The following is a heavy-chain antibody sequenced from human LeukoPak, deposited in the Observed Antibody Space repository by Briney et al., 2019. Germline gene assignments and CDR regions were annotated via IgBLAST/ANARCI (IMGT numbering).Heavy chain of an antibody. V-gene: IGHV4-34*01. Sequence: SETLSLTCAVYGGSFSGYYWSWIRQPPGKGLEWIGEINHSGSTNYNPSLKSRVTISVDTSKNQFSLKLSSVTAADTAVYYCARALPLIGNARKYNWSAPGGKGP. CDR2: INHSGST. J-gene: IGHJ5*02. D-gene: IGHD1-1*01. CDR1: GGSFSGYY. CDR3: ARALPLIGNARKYNWSAP.